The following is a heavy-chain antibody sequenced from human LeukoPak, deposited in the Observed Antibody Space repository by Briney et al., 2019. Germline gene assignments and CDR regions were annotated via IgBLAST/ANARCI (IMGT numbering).Heavy chain of an antibody. CDR3: ARYSSGWIDAFDI. D-gene: IGHD6-19*01. V-gene: IGHV4-59*08. J-gene: IGHJ3*02. CDR1: GGSISSYY. CDR2: IYYSGST. Sequence: PSETLPLTCTVSGGSISSYYWSWIRQAPGKGLEWIGYIYYSGSTDYNPSLKSRVTISVDTSKNQFSLKLSSVTAADTAVYCCARYSSGWIDAFDIWGQGTMVTVSS.